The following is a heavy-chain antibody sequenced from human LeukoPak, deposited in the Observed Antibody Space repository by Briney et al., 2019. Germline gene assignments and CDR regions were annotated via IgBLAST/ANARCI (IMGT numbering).Heavy chain of an antibody. CDR3: ARYMVRGVYSYVMDV. V-gene: IGHV4-31*03. Sequence: SQTLSLTCTVSGGSISSGGYYWSWLRQHPGGGGEGIGYIYYSGSTYYNPSLPTRVTISVHTSKPQFSLQLSSVTAAVTAVYYCARYMVRGVYSYVMDVCGQGTPFTVSS. D-gene: IGHD3-10*01. J-gene: IGHJ6*02. CDR1: GGSISSGGYY. CDR2: IYYSGST.